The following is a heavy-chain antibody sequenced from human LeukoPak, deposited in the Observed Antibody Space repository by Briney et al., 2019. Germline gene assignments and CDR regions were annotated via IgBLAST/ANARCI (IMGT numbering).Heavy chain of an antibody. Sequence: TGGSLRLSCAASGFTFSSYAMHGVRQAPGKGLEWVAVISYDGSNKYYADSVKGRFTISRDNSKNTLYLQMNSLRAEDTAVYYCARDPGHYGSGSYYKVIWYYFDYWGQGNLVTVSS. V-gene: IGHV3-30*04. CDR2: ISYDGSNK. J-gene: IGHJ4*02. CDR3: ARDPGHYGSGSYYKVIWYYFDY. D-gene: IGHD3-10*01. CDR1: GFTFSSYA.